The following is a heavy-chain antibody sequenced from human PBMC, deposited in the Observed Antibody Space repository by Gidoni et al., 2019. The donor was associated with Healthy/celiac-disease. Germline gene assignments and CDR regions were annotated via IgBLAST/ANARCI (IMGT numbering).Heavy chain of an antibody. CDR1: GFTFSSYA. J-gene: IGHJ4*02. Sequence: EVQLLESGGGLVQPGGSLRLSCAASGFTFSSYAMSWVRQAPGKGLEWVSAISGSGGSTYYADSVKGRFTISRDNSKNTLYLQMNSLRAEDTAVYYCAKDPADYSEYPPMFDYWGQGTLVTVSS. D-gene: IGHD1-26*01. CDR3: AKDPADYSEYPPMFDY. V-gene: IGHV3-23*01. CDR2: ISGSGGST.